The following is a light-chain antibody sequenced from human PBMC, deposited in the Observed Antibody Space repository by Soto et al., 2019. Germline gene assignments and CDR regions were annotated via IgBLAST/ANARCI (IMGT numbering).Light chain of an antibody. CDR3: SSYTISGNYV. CDR2: DVS. J-gene: IGLJ1*01. V-gene: IGLV2-14*01. Sequence: QSVLTQPASVSGAPGQSITISCTGTSSDFGTYNSVSWYQQHPGKAPKVMIYDVSNRPSGVSNRFSGSKSGNTASLTISGLQAEDEADYYCSSYTISGNYVFGTGTKAPS. CDR1: SSDFGTYNS.